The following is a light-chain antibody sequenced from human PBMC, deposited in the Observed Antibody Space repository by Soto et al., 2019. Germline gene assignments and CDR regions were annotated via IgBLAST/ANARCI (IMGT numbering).Light chain of an antibody. CDR3: QRYGSSPWT. V-gene: IGKV3-20*01. CDR1: QSVSSSY. Sequence: EIVLTQSPGTLSLSPGERATLSCRASQSVSSSYLAWYQQKPGQAPRLLIYGASSRATGIPDRFSGSGSGTDFTLTISRLEPEDCAVYYCQRYGSSPWTFGQGNKVEIK. J-gene: IGKJ1*01. CDR2: GAS.